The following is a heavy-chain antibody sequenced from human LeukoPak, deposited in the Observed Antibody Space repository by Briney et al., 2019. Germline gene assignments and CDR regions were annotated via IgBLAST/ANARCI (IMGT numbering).Heavy chain of an antibody. J-gene: IGHJ6*03. CDR2: ISSDGGKT. V-gene: IGHV3-23*01. Sequence: GGSLRLSCAASGFTFSNYGMTWVRQAPGKGLGWVSDISSDGGKTYYTDSVKGRFTVSRDNSKNTLYLQMNSLRADDKAVYYCAKDGACSGGSCSKLWYYDMDVWGKGTMVTVSS. CDR1: GFTFSNYG. D-gene: IGHD2-15*01. CDR3: AKDGACSGGSCSKLWYYDMDV.